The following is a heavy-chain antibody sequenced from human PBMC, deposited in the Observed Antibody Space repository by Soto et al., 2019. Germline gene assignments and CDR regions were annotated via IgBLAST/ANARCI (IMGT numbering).Heavy chain of an antibody. CDR3: ASGGVYAHYYYGMDA. D-gene: IGHD2-8*01. CDR2: MNPNSGNT. Sequence: ASVKGSCKASGYTFTSYDINWVRQATGQGLEWMGWMNPNSGNTGYAQKFQGRVTMTRNTSISTAYMELSSLRSEDTAVYYCASGGVYAHYYYGMDAWGQGTKVTVSS. J-gene: IGHJ6*02. V-gene: IGHV1-8*01. CDR1: GYTFTSYD.